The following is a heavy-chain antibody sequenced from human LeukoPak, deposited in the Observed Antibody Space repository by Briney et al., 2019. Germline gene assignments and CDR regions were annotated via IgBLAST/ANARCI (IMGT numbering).Heavy chain of an antibody. D-gene: IGHD3-10*01. J-gene: IGHJ5*02. V-gene: IGHV1-2*02. CDR3: ARRGWGTYYYGSGSYNWFDP. Sequence: ASVKVSCKASGYTFTGYYMHWVRQAPGQGLEWMGWINPNSGGTNYAQKFQGRVTMTRDTSISTAYVELSRLRSDDTAVYYCARRGWGTYYYGSGSYNWFDPWGQGTLVTVSS. CDR1: GYTFTGYY. CDR2: INPNSGGT.